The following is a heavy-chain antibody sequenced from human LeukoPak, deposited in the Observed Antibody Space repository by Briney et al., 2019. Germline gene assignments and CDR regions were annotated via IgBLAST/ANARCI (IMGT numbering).Heavy chain of an antibody. CDR3: ARDLSLYCSGGSCYSLNY. Sequence: GGSLRLSCAASGFTFSSYDIHWVRQAPGKGLEWVAFIRYDGSDKDYAESVRGRFTISRDNAKNSLYLQMNSLRAEDTAVYYCARDLSLYCSGGSCYSLNYWGQGTLVTVSS. CDR2: IRYDGSDK. J-gene: IGHJ4*02. CDR1: GFTFSSYD. V-gene: IGHV3-30*02. D-gene: IGHD2-15*01.